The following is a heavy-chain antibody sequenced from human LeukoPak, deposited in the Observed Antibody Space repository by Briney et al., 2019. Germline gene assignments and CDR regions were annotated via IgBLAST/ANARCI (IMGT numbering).Heavy chain of an antibody. Sequence: GGSLRLSCAASGFTFSSYWMSWLRQAPGKGLEWVASIKQDGSENYYVDSVKGRFTIVRDNAKNSLYLQMKSLRVEDTAVYYCARDYYFWRDYCYYMDVWGKGTTVTVSS. CDR1: GFTFSSYW. D-gene: IGHD3-3*01. CDR3: ARDYYFWRDYCYYMDV. V-gene: IGHV3-7*01. J-gene: IGHJ6*03. CDR2: IKQDGSEN.